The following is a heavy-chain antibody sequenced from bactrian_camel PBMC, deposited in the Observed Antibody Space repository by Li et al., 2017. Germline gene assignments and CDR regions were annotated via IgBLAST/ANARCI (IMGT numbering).Heavy chain of an antibody. D-gene: IGHD1*01. CDR1: RFYYISNC. CDR3: AADLVTDEPSLVEREYYY. V-gene: IGHV3S53*01. Sequence: HVQLVESGGGSVESGGSLNLSCTASRFYYISNCMGWFRQAPGKSREAVAQIDADGSKLVGDSVEGRFTISRDGAKNIIALHMDSLKPEDTATYYCAADLVTDEPSLVEREYYYWGQGTQVTVS. J-gene: IGHJ4*01. CDR2: IDADGSK.